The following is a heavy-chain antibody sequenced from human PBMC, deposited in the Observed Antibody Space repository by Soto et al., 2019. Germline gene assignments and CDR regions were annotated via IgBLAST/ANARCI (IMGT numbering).Heavy chain of an antibody. D-gene: IGHD2-21*02. CDR3: ARGSTVVTPVANWFDP. Sequence: QVQLQESGPGLVKPSQTLSLTCTVSGGSISSGDYYWSWIRQPPGKGLEWIGYIYYSGSTYYNPALKSQLTTSVDTSKNQCSLKLSSVTAADTAVYYCARGSTVVTPVANWFDPWGQGTLVTVSS. J-gene: IGHJ5*02. V-gene: IGHV4-30-4*01. CDR1: GGSISSGDYY. CDR2: IYYSGST.